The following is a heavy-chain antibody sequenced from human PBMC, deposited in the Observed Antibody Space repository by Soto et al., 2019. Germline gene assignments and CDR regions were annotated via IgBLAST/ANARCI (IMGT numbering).Heavy chain of an antibody. Sequence: QVQLQESGPGLVKPSETLSLTCTVSGGSISSYYWSWIRQPPGKGLEWIGYIYYSGSTNYNPSLKSRVTISVDTSKNQFSLKLSSVTAADTAVYYCARRTLNYYYYYMDVWGKGTTVTVSS. CDR1: GGSISSYY. J-gene: IGHJ6*03. CDR3: ARRTLNYYYYYMDV. V-gene: IGHV4-59*08. CDR2: IYYSGST.